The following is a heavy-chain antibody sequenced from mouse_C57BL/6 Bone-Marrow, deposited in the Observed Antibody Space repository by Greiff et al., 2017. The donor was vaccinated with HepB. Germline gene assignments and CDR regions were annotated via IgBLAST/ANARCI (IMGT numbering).Heavy chain of an antibody. CDR1: GYTFTSYW. D-gene: IGHD1-1*01. CDR2: IHPNSGST. CDR3: ARYGLRWYFDV. V-gene: IGHV1-64*01. Sequence: QVQLQQPGAELVKPGASVKLSCKASGYTFTSYWMHWVKQRPGQGLEWIGMIHPNSGSTNYNEKFKSKATLTVDKSSSTACMQLSSLTSEDSAVYYCARYGLRWYFDVWGTGTTVTVSS. J-gene: IGHJ1*03.